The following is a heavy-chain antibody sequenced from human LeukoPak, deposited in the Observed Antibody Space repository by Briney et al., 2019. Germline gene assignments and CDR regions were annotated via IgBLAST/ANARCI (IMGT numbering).Heavy chain of an antibody. CDR3: ARESIAVAGAPFDY. CDR2: ISSGSTI. D-gene: IGHD6-19*01. Sequence: GGSLRLSCAASGSTFSSYEMNWVRQAPGKGLEWVSYISSGSTIYDADSVKGRFTISRDNAKNSLYLQMNSLRAEDTAVYYCARESIAVAGAPFDYWGQGTLVTVSS. V-gene: IGHV3-48*03. J-gene: IGHJ4*02. CDR1: GSTFSSYE.